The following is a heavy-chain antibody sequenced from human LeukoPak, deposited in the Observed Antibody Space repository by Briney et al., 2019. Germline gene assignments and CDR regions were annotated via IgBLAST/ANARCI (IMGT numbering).Heavy chain of an antibody. CDR1: GFTFSSYG. CDR2: ISGSGGST. V-gene: IGHV3-23*01. D-gene: IGHD3-22*01. J-gene: IGHJ4*02. Sequence: GGSLRLSCAASGFTFSSYGMSWVRQAPGKGLEWVSAISGSGGSTYYADSVKGRFTISRDNSKNTLYLQMNSLRAEDTAVYYCARMPNYYDSSGYYPELDYWGQGTLVTVSS. CDR3: ARMPNYYDSSGYYPELDY.